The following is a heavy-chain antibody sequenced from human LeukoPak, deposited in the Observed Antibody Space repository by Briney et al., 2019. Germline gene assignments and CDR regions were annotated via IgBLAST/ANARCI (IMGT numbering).Heavy chain of an antibody. CDR1: GGSISSGGYY. CDR3: ARGFTVTNTADAFDI. CDR2: IYYSGST. Sequence: SETLSLTCTVSGGSISSGGYYWSWIRQHPGKGLEWTGYIYYSGSTYYNPSLKSRVTISVDTSKNQFSLKLSSVTAADTAVYYCARGFTVTNTADAFDIWGQGTMVTVSS. D-gene: IGHD4-17*01. V-gene: IGHV4-31*03. J-gene: IGHJ3*02.